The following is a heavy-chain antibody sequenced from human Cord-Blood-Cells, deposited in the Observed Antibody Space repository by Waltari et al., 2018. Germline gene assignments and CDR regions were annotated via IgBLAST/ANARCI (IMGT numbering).Heavy chain of an antibody. CDR3: ARLCGVGYDLIFWDY. V-gene: IGHV4-39*01. D-gene: IGHD5-12*01. Sequence: QLQLQESGPGLVKPSETLSLTCTVSGGSISSSSYYWGCIRQPPGKGLEWIGSIYYSGSTYYNPSLKSRVTISVDTSKNQFSLKLSSVTAADTAVYYCARLCGVGYDLIFWDYWGQGTLVTVSS. CDR1: GGSISSSSYY. J-gene: IGHJ4*02. CDR2: IYYSGST.